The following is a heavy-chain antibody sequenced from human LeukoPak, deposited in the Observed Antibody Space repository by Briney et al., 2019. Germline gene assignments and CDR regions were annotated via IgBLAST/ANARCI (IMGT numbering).Heavy chain of an antibody. CDR2: ISYDGSNK. CDR1: GFTFSSYA. CDR3: AKFFTGEYVRAFDV. D-gene: IGHD3-10*02. V-gene: IGHV3-30*18. Sequence: PGRSLRLSCAASGFTFSSYAMHWVRQVPGKGLEWVAVISYDGSNKYYADSVKGRFTISRDNSKNTLYLQMNRLRAEETAVYYCAKFFTGEYVRAFDVWGQGTMVTVSS. J-gene: IGHJ3*01.